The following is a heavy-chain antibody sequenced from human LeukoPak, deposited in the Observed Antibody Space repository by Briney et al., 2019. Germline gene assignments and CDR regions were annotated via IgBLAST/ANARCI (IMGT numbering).Heavy chain of an antibody. Sequence: PSETLSLTCTVSGGSISSYYWSWIRQPPGKGLEWIGYIYYSGSTNYNPSLKSRVTISVDTSKNQFSLKLSSVTAADTAVYYCASSAGVDYWGQGTLVTVSS. CDR1: GGSISSYY. CDR2: IYYSGST. J-gene: IGHJ4*02. CDR3: ASSAGVDY. V-gene: IGHV4-59*12.